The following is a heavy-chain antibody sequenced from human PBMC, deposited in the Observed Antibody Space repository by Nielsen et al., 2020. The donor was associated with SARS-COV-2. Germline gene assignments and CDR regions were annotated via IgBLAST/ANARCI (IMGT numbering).Heavy chain of an antibody. Sequence: SVKVSCKASGGTFSSYAISWVRQAPGQGLEWMGGIIPIFGTANYAQKFQGRVTITADESTSTAYMELSSLRSEDTAVYYCARGMVRGVIYYYYYGMDVWGQGTTVTVSS. CDR2: IIPIFGTA. D-gene: IGHD3-10*01. CDR3: ARGMVRGVIYYYYYGMDV. J-gene: IGHJ6*02. CDR1: GGTFSSYA. V-gene: IGHV1-69*13.